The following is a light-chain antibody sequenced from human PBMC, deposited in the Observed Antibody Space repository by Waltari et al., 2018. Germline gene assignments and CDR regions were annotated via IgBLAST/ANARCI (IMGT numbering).Light chain of an antibody. Sequence: EIVLTQSPGTLSLSPGEGDTLSCRASQSVSRTYLAWYQQKPGQTPRLLIYAASSRATGIPDRFSGSGSGTDFTLTISGLEPEDFAVYYCQQYGTSPLTFGGGTKLEIK. V-gene: IGKV3-20*01. CDR2: AAS. CDR3: QQYGTSPLT. CDR1: QSVSRTY. J-gene: IGKJ4*01.